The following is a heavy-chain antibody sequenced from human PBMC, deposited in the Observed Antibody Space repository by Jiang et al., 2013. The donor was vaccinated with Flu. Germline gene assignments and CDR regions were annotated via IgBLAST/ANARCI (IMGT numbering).Heavy chain of an antibody. CDR1: GYSISSGYY. J-gene: IGHJ4*02. V-gene: IGHV4-38-2*02. CDR2: IYHSGST. Sequence: PGLVKPSETLSLTCIVSGYSISSGYYWGWIRQPPGKGLEWIGTIYHSGSTYYNPSLKSRVTISVDTSKNQFSLKLSSVTAADTAVYYCARDVGGSESYYSDWGQGTLVTVSS. CDR3: ARDVGGSESYYSD. D-gene: IGHD3-10*01.